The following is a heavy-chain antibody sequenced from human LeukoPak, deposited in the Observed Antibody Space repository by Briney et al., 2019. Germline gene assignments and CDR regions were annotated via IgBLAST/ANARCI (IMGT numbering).Heavy chain of an antibody. Sequence: PGGSLRLSCAASGFTVSSNYMSWVRQAPGKGLEWVSVIYSGGSTYYADSVKGRFTISRDNSKNTLYLQMNSLRAEDTAVYYCAKADCSGGSCYPDYWGQGTLVTVSS. J-gene: IGHJ4*02. D-gene: IGHD2-15*01. CDR1: GFTVSSNY. CDR2: IYSGGST. CDR3: AKADCSGGSCYPDY. V-gene: IGHV3-53*01.